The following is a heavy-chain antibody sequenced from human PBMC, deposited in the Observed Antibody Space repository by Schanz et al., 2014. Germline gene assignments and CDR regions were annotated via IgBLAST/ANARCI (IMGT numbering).Heavy chain of an antibody. CDR1: RYTFNTYG. J-gene: IGHJ4*02. V-gene: IGHV1-18*01. Sequence: QVQLVQSGPEVKEPGASVKVSCEASRYTFNTYGLNWVRQAPGQGLEWMGWISAYTNNTNYAQKVQGRVTMTTDTSTDTAYLELTSLRSEDTAVYYCARGGYSSGWYDRDIAHFDYWGQGTLVTVSS. D-gene: IGHD6-19*01. CDR2: ISAYTNNT. CDR3: ARGGYSSGWYDRDIAHFDY.